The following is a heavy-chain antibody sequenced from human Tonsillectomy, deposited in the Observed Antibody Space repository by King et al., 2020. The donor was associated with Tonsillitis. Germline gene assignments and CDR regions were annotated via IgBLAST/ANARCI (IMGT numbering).Heavy chain of an antibody. CDR1: GYTFTDSY. D-gene: IGHD2-21*01. J-gene: IGHJ4*02. V-gene: IGHV1-2*02. CDR3: AREGEAHLLPDS. CDR2: INPANGGT. Sequence: QLVQSGAEVKKPGASVKVSCQTSGYTFTDSYIHWMRQAPGHGPEWLGWINPANGGTNCAQKFQDRVTMTGDTSISTAYLDLSRLTSDDPAVYYCAREGEAHLLPDSWGQGTLVTVSS.